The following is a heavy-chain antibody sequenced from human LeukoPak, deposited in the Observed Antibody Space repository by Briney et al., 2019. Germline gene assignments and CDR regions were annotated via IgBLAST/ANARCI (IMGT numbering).Heavy chain of an antibody. Sequence: PVGSLRLSCAASGFTFSSYAMHWVRQAPGEGLEYVSAISIHGGDTYYANSVKGRFTISRDNSKNTLYLQMGSLRAEDMAVYYCARVLRDASGYYDYWGQGTLVTVSS. CDR1: GFTFSSYA. CDR3: ARVLRDASGYYDY. J-gene: IGHJ4*02. CDR2: ISIHGGDT. D-gene: IGHD3-22*01. V-gene: IGHV3-64*01.